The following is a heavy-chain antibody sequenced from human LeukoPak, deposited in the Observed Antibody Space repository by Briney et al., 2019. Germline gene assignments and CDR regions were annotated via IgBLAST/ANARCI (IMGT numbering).Heavy chain of an antibody. CDR3: VKNGWLDY. CDR1: GFTFSSQN. D-gene: IGHD6-19*01. CDR2: ISTSGDST. V-gene: IGHV3-21*06. J-gene: IGHJ4*02. Sequence: GGSLRLSCAASGFTFSSQNMNWARQAPGKGLEWVTYISTSGDSTKYADSVEGRFTISRDNAENSLYLLMNSLRVEDTAVYYCVKNGWLDYWGQGILVTVSS.